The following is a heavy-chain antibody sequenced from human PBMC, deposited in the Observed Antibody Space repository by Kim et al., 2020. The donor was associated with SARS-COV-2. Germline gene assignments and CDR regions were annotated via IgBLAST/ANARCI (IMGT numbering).Heavy chain of an antibody. CDR2: IRSKANSYAT. J-gene: IGHJ4*02. V-gene: IGHV3-73*01. CDR1: GFTFSGSA. D-gene: IGHD3-10*01. CDR3: TSWFVVRGVKGNY. Sequence: GGSLRLSCAASGFTFSGSAMHWVRQASGKGLEWVGRIRSKANSYATAYAASVKGRFTISRDDSKNTAYLQMNSLKTEDTAVYYCTSWFVVRGVKGNYWGQGTLVTVSS.